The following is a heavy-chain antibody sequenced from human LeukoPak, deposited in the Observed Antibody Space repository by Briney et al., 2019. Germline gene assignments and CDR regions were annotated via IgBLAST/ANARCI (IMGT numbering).Heavy chain of an antibody. CDR3: ARADSNYYYYYMDV. Sequence: GRSLRLSCAASGFTFSSYGMHWVRQAPGKGLEWVAVISFDGSEKYYADSVKGRFTISRDNSKNTLYVQMNSLRTEDTAVYYCARADSNYYYYYMDVWGKGTTVTVSS. J-gene: IGHJ6*03. D-gene: IGHD3-3*01. V-gene: IGHV3-30*03. CDR1: GFTFSSYG. CDR2: ISFDGSEK.